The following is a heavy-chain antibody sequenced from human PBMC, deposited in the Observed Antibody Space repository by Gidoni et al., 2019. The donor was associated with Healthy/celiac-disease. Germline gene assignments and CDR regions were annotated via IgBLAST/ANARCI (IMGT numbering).Heavy chain of an antibody. V-gene: IGHV2-5*02. CDR2: IYWDDDK. CDR1: GFSPSTSGVG. CDR3: AHSLGYCSGGSCSDFDY. J-gene: IGHJ4*02. D-gene: IGHD2-15*01. Sequence: QITLKESGPTLVKPTQTLTLTCTFSGFSPSTSGVGVGWIRQPPGKALEWLALIYWDDDKRYSPSLKSRLTITKDTSKNQVVLTMTNMDPVDTATYYCAHSLGYCSGGSCSDFDYWGQGTLVTVSS.